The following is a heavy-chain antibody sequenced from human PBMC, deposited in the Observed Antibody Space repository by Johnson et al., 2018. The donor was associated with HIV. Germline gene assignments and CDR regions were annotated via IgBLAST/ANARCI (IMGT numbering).Heavy chain of an antibody. D-gene: IGHD2-15*01. CDR1: GFTFSSYA. CDR2: MSYDGSNK. V-gene: IGHV3-30*04. J-gene: IGHJ3*02. CDR3: AKEQLLRAFDI. Sequence: QMQLVESGGGVVQPGRSLRLSCAASGFTFSSYAMHWVRQAPGKGLEWVAVMSYDGSNKYYADSVKGRFTISRDNSKNTLYLQMNSLRAEDTAVYYCAKEQLLRAFDIWGQGTMVTVSS.